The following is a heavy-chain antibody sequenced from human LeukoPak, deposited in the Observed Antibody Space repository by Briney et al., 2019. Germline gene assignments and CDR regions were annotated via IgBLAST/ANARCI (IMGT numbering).Heavy chain of an antibody. Sequence: SQTLSLTCTVSGGSISSGSYYWSWIRQPAGKGLEWIGRIYTSGRSTNYHPSLKSRVTISLDTSKNQFSLNLSSVTAADTAVYYCARTPAGESDAFDIWGQGTMATVSS. CDR3: ARTPAGESDAFDI. V-gene: IGHV4-61*02. J-gene: IGHJ3*02. CDR2: IYTSGRST. CDR1: GGSISSGSYY. D-gene: IGHD1-26*01.